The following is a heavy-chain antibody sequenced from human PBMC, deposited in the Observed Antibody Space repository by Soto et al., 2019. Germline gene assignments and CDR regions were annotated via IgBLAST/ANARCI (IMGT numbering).Heavy chain of an antibody. V-gene: IGHV4-59*08. CDR3: ATYFRGEGGRGY. CDR2: LDYSGSP. CDR1: GGYLRRHQ. Sequence: SETLSLTCTVSGGYLRRHQWGWIRQPPGKGLEWLGYLDYSGSPKYNPSLKSRVTISMDTSKNQVSLTLNSVTAADTAVYFCATYFRGEGGRGYWGPGTQVTVSS. D-gene: IGHD3-16*01. J-gene: IGHJ4*01.